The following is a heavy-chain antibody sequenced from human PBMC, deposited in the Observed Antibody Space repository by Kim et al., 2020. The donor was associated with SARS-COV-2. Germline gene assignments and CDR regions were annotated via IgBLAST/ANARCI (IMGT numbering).Heavy chain of an antibody. CDR2: IGTAGDT. V-gene: IGHV3-13*04. D-gene: IGHD3-16*02. CDR3: ARGMITFGGVIVSLDY. Sequence: GGSLRLSCAASGFTFSSYDMHWVRQATGKGLEWVSAIGTAGDTYYPGSVKGRFTISRENAKNSLYLQMNSLRAGDTAVYYCARGMITFGGVIVSLDYWGQGTLVTVSS. CDR1: GFTFSSYD. J-gene: IGHJ4*02.